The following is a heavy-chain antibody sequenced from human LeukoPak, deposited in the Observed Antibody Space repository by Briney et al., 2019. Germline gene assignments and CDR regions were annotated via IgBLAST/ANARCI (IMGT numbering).Heavy chain of an antibody. J-gene: IGHJ4*02. D-gene: IGHD1-26*01. CDR2: MNPNSGHT. CDR1: GYTFSSYD. CDR3: ARSIVGVRKRNDY. V-gene: IGHV1-8*01. Sequence: ASVKVSCKASGYTFSSYDIIWVRQASGQGLEWMGWMNPNSGHTGYAQRFQGRVTMTRSTSISTAYMELTSLTSEDSAVYYCARSIVGVRKRNDYWGQGTLVTVSS.